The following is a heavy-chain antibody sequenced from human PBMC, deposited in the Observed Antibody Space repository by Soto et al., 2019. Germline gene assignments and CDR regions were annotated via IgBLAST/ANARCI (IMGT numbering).Heavy chain of an antibody. J-gene: IGHJ5*02. CDR3: ARDREAAAGTWFDP. CDR2: ISSSGSTI. V-gene: IGHV3-48*03. Sequence: GGSLRLSCAASGFTFSSYEMNWVRQAPGKGLEWVSYISSSGSTIYYADSVKGRFTISRDNAKNSLYLQMNSLRAEGTAVYYCARDREAAAGTWFDPWGQGTLVTVSS. CDR1: GFTFSSYE. D-gene: IGHD6-13*01.